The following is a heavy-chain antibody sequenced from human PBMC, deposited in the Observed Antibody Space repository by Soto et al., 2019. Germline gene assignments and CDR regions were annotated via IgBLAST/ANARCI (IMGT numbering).Heavy chain of an antibody. CDR2: IYHYGNT. V-gene: IGHV4-4*02. D-gene: IGHD6-19*01. CDR3: ARDAAVPGETDRFDF. J-gene: IGHJ4*02. CDR1: GDSISTNNW. Sequence: PSETLSLTGAVSGDSISTNNWWSWVRQPPGKGLEWIGEIYHYGNTNYNPSLKSRVTMSVDTSKNQFSLKLTSVTAADTAMYYCARDAAVPGETDRFDFWGQGTLVTVS.